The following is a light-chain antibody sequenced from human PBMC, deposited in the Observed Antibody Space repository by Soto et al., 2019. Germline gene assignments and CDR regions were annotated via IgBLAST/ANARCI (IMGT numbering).Light chain of an antibody. CDR3: ISYASTSLYV. J-gene: IGLJ1*01. CDR1: SSDVGAYNY. CDR2: EVS. Sequence: QSVLTQPASVSGSPGQSITISCTGTSSDVGAYNYVSWYQQYPGKAPKVMIFEVSHRPSGVSNRFSSSKSGNTASLTISGLQAEDEADYYCISYASTSLYVFGTGTKLTVL. V-gene: IGLV2-14*01.